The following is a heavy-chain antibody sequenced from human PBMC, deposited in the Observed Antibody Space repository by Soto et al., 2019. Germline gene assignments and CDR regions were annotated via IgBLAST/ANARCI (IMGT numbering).Heavy chain of an antibody. CDR3: ASGRLVSRYYGLDV. Sequence: PSETLSLTCTVSGGSMNDYYWSWIRQPAGKGLEWIGRIFTSGNTNYNPSLRSRLTMSVDTSTSQVSLRLTSVTAADTAVYYCASGRLVSRYYGLDVWGQGTTVTVSS. CDR1: GGSMNDYY. D-gene: IGHD6-6*01. CDR2: IFTSGNT. V-gene: IGHV4-4*07. J-gene: IGHJ6*02.